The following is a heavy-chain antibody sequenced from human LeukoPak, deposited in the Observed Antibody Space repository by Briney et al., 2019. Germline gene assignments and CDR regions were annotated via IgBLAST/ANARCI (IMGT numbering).Heavy chain of an antibody. CDR2: MNPNSGNT. J-gene: IGHJ4*02. Sequence: ASVTVSCKASGYTFTIYDINWVRQAPGQGVEWMGWMNPNSGNTGYAQKFQGRVTMTRNTSISTAYMELSSLRSEDTAVYYCATYDFWSGYYIYWGQGTLVTVSS. CDR3: ATYDFWSGYYIY. D-gene: IGHD3-3*01. V-gene: IGHV1-8*01. CDR1: GYTFTIYD.